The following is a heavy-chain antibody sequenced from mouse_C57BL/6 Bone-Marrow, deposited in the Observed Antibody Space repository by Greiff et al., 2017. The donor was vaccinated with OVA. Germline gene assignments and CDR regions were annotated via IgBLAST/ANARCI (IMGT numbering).Heavy chain of an antibody. V-gene: IGHV1-61*01. J-gene: IGHJ4*01. CDR3: ESKQRRSEAMDY. CDR2: IYPSDRET. D-gene: IGHD3-2*02. Sequence: QVQLQQPGAELVRPGSSVKLSCKASGYTFTSYWMDWVKQRPGQGLEWIGNIYPSDRETHYNQKFKDKATLTVDKSSSTAYMQLSSLTSEDSAVDYCESKQRRSEAMDYWGQGTSVTVSA. CDR1: GYTFTSYW.